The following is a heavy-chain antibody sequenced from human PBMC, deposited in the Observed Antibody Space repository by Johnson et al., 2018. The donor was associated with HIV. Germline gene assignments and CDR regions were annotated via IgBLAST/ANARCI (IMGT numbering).Heavy chain of an antibody. CDR3: ARGGSSGYMDDAFDI. CDR1: GFTFSDYY. V-gene: IGHV3-66*01. Sequence: VQLVESGGGLVKPGGSLRLSCAASGFTFSDYYMSWIRQAPGKGLEWVSIVYSGGNTYYADSVKGRFTLSRDNSKNTLYLQMNSLRAEDTAVYYCARGGSSGYMDDAFDIWGQGTMVTVSS. CDR2: VYSGGNT. J-gene: IGHJ3*02. D-gene: IGHD1-26*01.